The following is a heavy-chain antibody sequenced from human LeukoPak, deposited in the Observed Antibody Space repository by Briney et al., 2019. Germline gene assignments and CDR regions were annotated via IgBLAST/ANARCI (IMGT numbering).Heavy chain of an antibody. CDR3: ARGQHSYGYFNGFDY. J-gene: IGHJ4*02. CDR2: IYYSGST. V-gene: IGHV4-61*01. CDR1: GGSISSGYYY. Sequence: SETLSLTCTVSGGSISSGYYYWSWIRQHPGKGLEWIGYIYYSGSTNYNPSLESRVTMSVDTSKNQFSLKLSSVTAADTAVYYCARGQHSYGYFNGFDYWGQGTLVTVSS. D-gene: IGHD5-18*01.